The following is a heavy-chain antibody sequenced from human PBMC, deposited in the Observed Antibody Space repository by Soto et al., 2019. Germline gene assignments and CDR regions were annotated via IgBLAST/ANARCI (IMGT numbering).Heavy chain of an antibody. J-gene: IGHJ4*02. Sequence: APVKVSCKTSGYTFYTSGTIWVQHAPEQLLQWLVGISTRNGDTNYAQGFQGRVTLTTDTSTTAYRELRNLRSDDTAVYFWARVQLLPNPAADFCGQGXLVTVYS. V-gene: IGHV1-18*04. CDR1: GYTFYTSG. CDR2: ISTRNGDT. CDR3: ARVQLLPNPAADF. D-gene: IGHD2-21*01.